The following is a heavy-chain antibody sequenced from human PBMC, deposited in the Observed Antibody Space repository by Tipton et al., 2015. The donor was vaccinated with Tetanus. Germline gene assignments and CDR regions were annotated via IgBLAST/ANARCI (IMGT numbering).Heavy chain of an antibody. D-gene: IGHD6-6*01. V-gene: IGHV4-31*03. CDR1: GGSLSRGGYY. CDR2: IYFSGST. Sequence: TLSLTCTVSGGSLSRGGYYWTWIRQNPGKGLEWIGDIYFSGSTYYNPSLKSRVPISVDPSKNQFSLRLNSVTAADTAVYYYARDQARGARGWNYFDSWGQGTLVTVSS. CDR3: ARDQARGARGWNYFDS. J-gene: IGHJ4*02.